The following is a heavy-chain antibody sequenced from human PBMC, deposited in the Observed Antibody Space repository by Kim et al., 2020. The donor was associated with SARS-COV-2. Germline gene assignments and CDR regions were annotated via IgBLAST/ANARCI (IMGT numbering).Heavy chain of an antibody. Sequence: ASVKVSCKASGYTFTSYGISWVRQAPGQGLEWMGWISAYNGNTNYAQKLQGRVTMTTDTSTSTAYMELRSLRSDDTAVYYCARGYYYDSSGYYFRWVYFDYWGQGTLVTVSS. J-gene: IGHJ4*02. CDR3: ARGYYYDSSGYYFRWVYFDY. CDR1: GYTFTSYG. CDR2: ISAYNGNT. V-gene: IGHV1-18*01. D-gene: IGHD3-22*01.